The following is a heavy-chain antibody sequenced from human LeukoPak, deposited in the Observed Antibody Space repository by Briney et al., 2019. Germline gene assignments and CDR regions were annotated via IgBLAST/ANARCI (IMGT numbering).Heavy chain of an antibody. Sequence: SQTLSLTCAISGDSVSSNNGAWNWIRQSPSRGLEWLGRTYYRSKWYDDYAGSVKGRISISPDTSKNQFSLHLYSVTPEDTAVYYCARDVGISGWYTFDYWGQGTLVTVSS. CDR3: ARDVGISGWYTFDY. V-gene: IGHV6-1*01. CDR1: GDSVSSNNGA. D-gene: IGHD6-19*01. CDR2: TYYRSKWYD. J-gene: IGHJ4*02.